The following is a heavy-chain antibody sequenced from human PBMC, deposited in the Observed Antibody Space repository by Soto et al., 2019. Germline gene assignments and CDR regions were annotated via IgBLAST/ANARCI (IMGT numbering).Heavy chain of an antibody. CDR1: GGSISSGGYY. Sequence: PSETQSLTCTVSGGSISSGGYYCSWIRQHPGKGLEWIGYIYYSGSTYYNPSLKSRVTISVDTSKNQFSLKLSSVTAADTAVYYCARGRGEWELLLDYWGQGTLVTVSS. CDR2: IYYSGST. J-gene: IGHJ4*02. D-gene: IGHD1-26*01. V-gene: IGHV4-31*03. CDR3: ARGRGEWELLLDY.